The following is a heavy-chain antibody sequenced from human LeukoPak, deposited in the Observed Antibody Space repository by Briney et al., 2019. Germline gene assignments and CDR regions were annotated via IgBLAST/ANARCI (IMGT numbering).Heavy chain of an antibody. V-gene: IGHV3-21*01. D-gene: IGHD6-6*01. Sequence: GGPLTLSCAASGFPFSSYSMNWLRQAPGEGLEWVSCISSSSSYIYSAAPEKGRFTISKDKAKNSLYLQMNSLSAEDTAVYYCARDLPSIAARFGLFDYWGQGTLVTVSS. J-gene: IGHJ4*02. CDR2: ISSSSSYI. CDR1: GFPFSSYS. CDR3: ARDLPSIAARFGLFDY.